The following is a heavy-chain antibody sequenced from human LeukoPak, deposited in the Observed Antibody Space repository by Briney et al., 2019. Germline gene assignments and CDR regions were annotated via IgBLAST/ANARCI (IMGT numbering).Heavy chain of an antibody. CDR1: GFTFSDYF. Sequence: GGSLRLSCAASGFTFSDYFMTWIRQAPGKGLEWVSYISGGGSNRYYADSVKGRFTISGDNAKNSLYLQMNSLRVEDTAVYYCATSQSSVAGIVGDWGQGTLVTVSS. CDR3: ATSQSSVAGIVGD. CDR2: ISGGGSNR. D-gene: IGHD6-19*01. J-gene: IGHJ4*02. V-gene: IGHV3-11*04.